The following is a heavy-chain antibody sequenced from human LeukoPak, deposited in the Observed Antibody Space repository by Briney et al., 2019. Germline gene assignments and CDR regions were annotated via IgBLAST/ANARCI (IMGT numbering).Heavy chain of an antibody. V-gene: IGHV4-31*03. Sequence: KPSQTLSLTRTVSGGSISSGGYYWSWIRQHPGKGLEWIGYIYYSGNTYYNPSLKTRVTISVDTSKNQLSLKLSSVTAADTAVYYCARGYCTSSSCFARHWFDPWGQGTLVTVSS. CDR3: ARGYCTSSSCFARHWFDP. J-gene: IGHJ5*02. CDR2: IYYSGNT. D-gene: IGHD2-2*01. CDR1: GGSISSGGYY.